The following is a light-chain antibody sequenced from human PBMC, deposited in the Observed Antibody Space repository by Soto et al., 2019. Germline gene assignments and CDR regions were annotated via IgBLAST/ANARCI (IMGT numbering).Light chain of an antibody. J-gene: IGLJ3*02. CDR1: SSDVGAYNF. Sequence: QSVLTQPASVSGSPGQSITISCTGTSSDVGAYNFVSWYQQFPGKAPKLMIYEVSNRPSGVSDRFSGSKSGNTASLIISGLRPEDEADFFCCSYAGNGAWVFGGGTKVTVL. CDR3: CSYAGNGAWV. V-gene: IGLV2-14*01. CDR2: EVS.